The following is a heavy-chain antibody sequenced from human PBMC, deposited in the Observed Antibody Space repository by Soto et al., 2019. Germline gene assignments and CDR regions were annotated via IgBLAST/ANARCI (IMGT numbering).Heavy chain of an antibody. Sequence: GRSLRLSCAASGFTFSSYSMNWVRQAPGKGLEWVSSISSSSSYIYYADSVKGRFTISRDNAKNSLYLQMNSLRAEDTAVYYCAREKGPHPEYGMDVGGQGTTVTVS. V-gene: IGHV3-21*01. CDR1: GFTFSSYS. J-gene: IGHJ6*02. CDR2: ISSSSSYI. CDR3: AREKGPHPEYGMDV.